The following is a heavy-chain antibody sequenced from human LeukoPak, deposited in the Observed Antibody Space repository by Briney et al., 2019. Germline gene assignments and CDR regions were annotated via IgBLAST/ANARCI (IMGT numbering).Heavy chain of an antibody. V-gene: IGHV3-23*01. CDR3: AKASWVSSTDAVR. D-gene: IGHD3-16*01. CDR1: GFSFSTYD. J-gene: IGHJ4*02. CDR2: ISTTGGYT. Sequence: PGGSLRLSCVGSGFSFSTYDMGWVRQTPGKGLEWVSAISTTGGYTEDADSVKGRFTISRDNSQNTLFLQMHSLRAEDTAVYYCAKASWVSSTDAVRWGQGTLVTVSS.